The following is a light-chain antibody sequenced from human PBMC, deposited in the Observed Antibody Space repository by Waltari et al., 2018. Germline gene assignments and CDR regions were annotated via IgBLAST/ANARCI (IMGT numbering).Light chain of an antibody. CDR3: QQYNTYSRT. J-gene: IGKJ1*01. CDR1: QSLSNW. Sequence: DIQMTQSPSTLSASIGDRVTITCRASQSLSNWLAWYQQKPRKAPKLLFYGGSSLESGVPSRFSGSGSGKEFTLTISSLQPDDFATYCCQQYNTYSRTFGQGTTVEVK. CDR2: GGS. V-gene: IGKV1-5*01.